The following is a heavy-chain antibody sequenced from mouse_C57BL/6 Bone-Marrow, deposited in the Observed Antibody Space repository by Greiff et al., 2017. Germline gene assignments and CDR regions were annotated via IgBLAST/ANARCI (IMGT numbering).Heavy chain of an antibody. CDR1: GYTFTSYW. CDR2: IHPNSGST. D-gene: IGHD1-1*01. V-gene: IGHV1-64*01. CDR3: ARGINYGSSYAWFAY. Sequence: VQLQQPGAELVKPGASVKLSCKASGYTFTSYWMHWVKQRPGQGLEWIGMIHPNSGSTNYNEKFKSKATLTVDKPSSTAYMQLSSLTSEDSAVYYCARGINYGSSYAWFAYWGQGTLVTVSA. J-gene: IGHJ3*01.